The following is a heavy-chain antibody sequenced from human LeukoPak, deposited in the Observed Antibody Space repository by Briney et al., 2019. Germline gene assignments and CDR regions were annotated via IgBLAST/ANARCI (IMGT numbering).Heavy chain of an antibody. Sequence: GGSLRLSCAASGFTFNTYSMNWVRQAPGKGLEWVSYIRSGADGLVYYANSVKGRFSISRDNDKNSLYLQMNSLRADDTAVYYCARQSRGIAVAGLDYWGQGILVTVSS. CDR2: IRSGADGLV. J-gene: IGHJ4*02. D-gene: IGHD6-19*01. V-gene: IGHV3-48*01. CDR3: ARQSRGIAVAGLDY. CDR1: GFTFNTYS.